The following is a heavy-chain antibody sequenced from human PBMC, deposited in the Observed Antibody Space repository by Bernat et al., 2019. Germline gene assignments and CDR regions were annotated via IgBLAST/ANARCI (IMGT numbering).Heavy chain of an antibody. CDR3: ARYGYDLYFDD. J-gene: IGHJ4*02. CDR1: GGTFSSYT. D-gene: IGHD5-12*01. Sequence: QVQLVQSGAEVKKPGSSVKVSYKASGGTFSSYTISWVRQAPGQGLEWMGRIIPIIDIANYAQKFQGRVTITADKSTSTAYMELSSLRSEDTAVYYCARYGYDLYFDDWGQGTVVTVSS. CDR2: IIPIIDIA. V-gene: IGHV1-69*02.